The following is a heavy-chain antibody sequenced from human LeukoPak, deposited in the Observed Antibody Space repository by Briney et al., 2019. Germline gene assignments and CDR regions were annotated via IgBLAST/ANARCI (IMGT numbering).Heavy chain of an antibody. D-gene: IGHD3-22*01. Sequence: SETLSLTCTVSGGSISSSSYYWGWIRQSPGKELEWMRSIYHSGNTYYNPSLKSRVTISVDTYKNQFSLKLSSVTAADTAVYYCARQMYYYDSSGYYDYWGQGTLVSVSS. J-gene: IGHJ4*02. CDR1: GGSISSSSYY. V-gene: IGHV4-39*01. CDR3: ARQMYYYDSSGYYDY. CDR2: IYHSGNT.